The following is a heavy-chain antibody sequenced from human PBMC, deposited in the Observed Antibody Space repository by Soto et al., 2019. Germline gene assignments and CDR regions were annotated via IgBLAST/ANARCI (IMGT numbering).Heavy chain of an antibody. CDR3: ARSVGATRWSFQH. Sequence: PSETLSLTCTVSGGSISSGGYYWSWIRQHPGKGLEWIGYIYYSGSTYYNPSLKSRVTISVDTSKNQFSLKLSSVTAADTAVYYCARSVGATRWSFQHWGQGTLVTVSS. CDR2: IYYSGST. D-gene: IGHD1-26*01. CDR1: GGSISSGGYY. J-gene: IGHJ1*01. V-gene: IGHV4-31*03.